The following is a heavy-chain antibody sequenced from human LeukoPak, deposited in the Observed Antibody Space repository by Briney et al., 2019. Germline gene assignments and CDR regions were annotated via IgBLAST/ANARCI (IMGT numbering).Heavy chain of an antibody. CDR1: GGTFSSYA. Sequence: ASVKVSCKASGGTFSSYAISWVRQAPGQGLEWMGGINAGNGNTKYSQKFQGRVTITRDTSASTAYMELSSLRSEDTAVYYCARGDYDSSALIGYWGQGTLVTVSS. CDR2: INAGNGNT. J-gene: IGHJ4*02. CDR3: ARGDYDSSALIGY. D-gene: IGHD3-22*01. V-gene: IGHV1-3*01.